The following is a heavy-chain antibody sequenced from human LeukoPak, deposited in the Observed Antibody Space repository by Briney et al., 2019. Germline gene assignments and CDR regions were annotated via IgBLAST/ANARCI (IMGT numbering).Heavy chain of an antibody. CDR3: ARAGSTNSWFDP. Sequence: GGSLRLSCAASGFAFDTYSMTWVRQAPGKGLEWVSSISSWSSFIYSADSVTGRFTISRDNAKNSLYLQMNSLRAEDRAVYYCARAGSTNSWFDPWGQGTLVIVSS. CDR1: GFAFDTYS. V-gene: IGHV3-21*01. D-gene: IGHD2-2*01. J-gene: IGHJ5*02. CDR2: ISSWSSFI.